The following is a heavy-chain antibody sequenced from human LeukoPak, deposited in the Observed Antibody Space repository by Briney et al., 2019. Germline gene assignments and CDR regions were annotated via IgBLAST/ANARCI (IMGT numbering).Heavy chain of an antibody. Sequence: GRSLRLSCAASGFAFNTYAMHWVRQAPGQGLEWVALIWHDGSHKFYSNSVRGQFTISRDNSKNTLYLQMNSLRAEDTAVYYCAKEDGDDTDYWGQGTLVTVSS. D-gene: IGHD4-17*01. CDR1: GFAFNTYA. V-gene: IGHV3-33*06. CDR3: AKEDGDDTDY. J-gene: IGHJ4*02. CDR2: IWHDGSHK.